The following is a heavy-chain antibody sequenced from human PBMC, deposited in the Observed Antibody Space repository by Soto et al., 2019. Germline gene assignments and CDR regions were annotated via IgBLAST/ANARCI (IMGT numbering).Heavy chain of an antibody. J-gene: IGHJ6*02. CDR3: ARDNLLPFSPYYYYGMDV. CDR2: INHSGST. D-gene: IGHD5-12*01. CDR1: GGSFSGYY. V-gene: IGHV4-34*01. Sequence: SETLSVTYAVYGGSFSGYYWSWIRQPPGKGLEWIGEINHSGSTNYNPSFKSRVTISVXXXXXXFXLXLXXXPAAXTAVYYCARDNLLPFSPYYYYGMDVWGQGTTVT.